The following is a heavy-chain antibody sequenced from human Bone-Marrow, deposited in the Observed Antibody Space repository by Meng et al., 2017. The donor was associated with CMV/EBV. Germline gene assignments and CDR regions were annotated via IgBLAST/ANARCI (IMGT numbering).Heavy chain of an antibody. CDR2: INPNSGGT. V-gene: IGHV1-2*02. D-gene: IGHD6-13*01. CDR3: AREAAAGRKGPYSDMDV. CDR1: GYTFTDYY. Sequence: ASVKVSCKASGYTFTDYYIHWVRQAPGQGLEWMGWINPNSGGTNYAQKFQGRVTMARDTSISTAYMELSRLRSDDTAMYYCAREAAAGRKGPYSDMDVWGQRTTVTVSS. J-gene: IGHJ6*02.